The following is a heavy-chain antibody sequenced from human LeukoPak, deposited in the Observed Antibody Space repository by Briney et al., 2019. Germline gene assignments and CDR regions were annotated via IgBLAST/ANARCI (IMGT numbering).Heavy chain of an antibody. CDR1: GYTFTSYG. CDR2: VDPEDGET. Sequence: ASVKVSCKASGYTFTSYGISWVRQAPGQGLEWMGRVDPEDGETIYAEKFQGRVTITADTSTDTAYMELSSLRSEDTAVYYCATPAISSWPGWFDPWGQGTLVTVSS. J-gene: IGHJ5*02. V-gene: IGHV1-69-2*01. D-gene: IGHD6-13*01. CDR3: ATPAISSWPGWFDP.